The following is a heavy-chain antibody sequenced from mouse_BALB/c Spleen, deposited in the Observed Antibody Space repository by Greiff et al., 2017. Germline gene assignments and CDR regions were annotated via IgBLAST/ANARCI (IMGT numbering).Heavy chain of an antibody. V-gene: IGHV8-12*01. CDR1: GFSLSTSGMG. Sequence: QVQLKESGPGILQPSQTLSLTCSFSGFSLSTSGMGVSWIRQPSGKGLEWLAHIYWDDDKRYNPSLKSRLTISKDTSSNQVFLKITSVDTADTATYYCARRDGYGGFAYWGQGTLVTVSA. J-gene: IGHJ3*01. D-gene: IGHD1-2*01. CDR3: ARRDGYGGFAY. CDR2: IYWDDDK.